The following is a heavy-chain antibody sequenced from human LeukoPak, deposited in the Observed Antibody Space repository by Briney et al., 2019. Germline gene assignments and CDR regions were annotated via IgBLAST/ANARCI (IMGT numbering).Heavy chain of an antibody. J-gene: IGHJ3*02. V-gene: IGHV1-18*01. D-gene: IGHD1-1*01. Sequence: GAPVKISCKAPGFSFSSSGISWRRQAPGQGLEWSGWITAYDGDTNYAQKFQGRVTMANDTSTSTASMELWSLRSADTAVYYGASDYQLPSGPDVFDIWGQGTVVTVSS. CDR2: ITAYDGDT. CDR1: GFSFSSSG. CDR3: ASDYQLPSGPDVFDI.